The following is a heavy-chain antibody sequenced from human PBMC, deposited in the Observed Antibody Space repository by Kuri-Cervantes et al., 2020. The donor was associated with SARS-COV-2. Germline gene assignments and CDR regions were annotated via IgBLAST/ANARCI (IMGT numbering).Heavy chain of an antibody. CDR1: GYTFTNYA. Sequence: ASVKVSCKASGYTFTNYAMNWVRQAPGQGLEWMGWMNPNSGNTGYAQKFQGRVTMTRNTSISTAYMELSSLRSEDTAVYYCAISSPNTIFGVVIDYWGQGTLVTVSS. V-gene: IGHV1-8*01. CDR2: MNPNSGNT. J-gene: IGHJ4*02. CDR3: AISSPNTIFGVVIDY. D-gene: IGHD3-3*01.